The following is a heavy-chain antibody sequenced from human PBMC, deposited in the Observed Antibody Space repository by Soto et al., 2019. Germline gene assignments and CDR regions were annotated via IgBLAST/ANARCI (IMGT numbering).Heavy chain of an antibody. Sequence: GESLKISCKGSGYSFTSYWISWVRQMPGKGLEWMGRIDPSDSYTNYSPSFQGHVTISADKSISTAYLQWSSLKASDTAMYYCARGGYCSGGSCYGFDPWGQGTLVTVSS. CDR2: IDPSDSYT. J-gene: IGHJ5*02. CDR3: ARGGYCSGGSCYGFDP. CDR1: GYSFTSYW. D-gene: IGHD2-15*01. V-gene: IGHV5-10-1*01.